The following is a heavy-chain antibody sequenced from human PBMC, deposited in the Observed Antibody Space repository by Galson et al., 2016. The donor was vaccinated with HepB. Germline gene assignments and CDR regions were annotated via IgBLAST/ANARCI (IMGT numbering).Heavy chain of an antibody. Sequence: SLRLSCAAAGFTVSDNHVTWIRQAPGKGLECVSVIFGRGDTYYADSVEGRFTISRDNSKNTLYLQMKSLRAEDTAVFYCAKLTSDWYEDYWGQGTLVTVSS. V-gene: IGHV3-53*01. D-gene: IGHD6-19*01. CDR1: GFTVSDNH. J-gene: IGHJ4*02. CDR2: IFGRGDT. CDR3: AKLTSDWYEDY.